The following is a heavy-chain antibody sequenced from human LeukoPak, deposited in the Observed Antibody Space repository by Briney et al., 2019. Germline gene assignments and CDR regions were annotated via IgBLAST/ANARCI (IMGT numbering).Heavy chain of an antibody. CDR1: GGSISSNNW. CDR3: ARDVGARLPGY. J-gene: IGHJ1*01. D-gene: IGHD6-6*01. CDR2: MYHSRST. Sequence: PSETLSLTCAVFGGSISSNNWWSWVRQPPGKGLEWIGEMYHSRSTNYNPSLKSRITMSVDKSKNQFSLKLTSVTAADTAVYYCARDVGARLPGYWGQGTLVTVSS. V-gene: IGHV4-4*02.